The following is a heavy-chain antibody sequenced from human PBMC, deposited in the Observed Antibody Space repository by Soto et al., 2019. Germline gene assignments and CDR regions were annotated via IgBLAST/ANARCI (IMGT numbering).Heavy chain of an antibody. V-gene: IGHV3-23*01. CDR2: LSDTGGEI. D-gene: IGHD3-22*01. J-gene: IGHJ1*01. CDR1: GFTFSNYA. Sequence: PGGSLRLSCAASGFTFSNYAMGWFRQAPGEGLDWVSSLSDTGGEIYYADSVKGRFTISRDNSKNMVYLQMNSLRPEDTAIYYCAKRLDRSGCTPHEYGAQGTLVTVSS. CDR3: AKRLDRSGCTPHEY.